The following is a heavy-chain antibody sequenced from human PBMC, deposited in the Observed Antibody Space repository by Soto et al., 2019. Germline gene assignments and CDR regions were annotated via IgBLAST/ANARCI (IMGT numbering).Heavy chain of an antibody. J-gene: IGHJ4*01. Sequence: QVQLQESGPGLVEPSQTLSLICTVSGASIISDGYYWTWIRQHPGKGLAWLGYIHYSEGATYSPFYNPSLKSRIAISVDTAKRLSSLKLTSVRAPDTAVYYCARVPTYYQDNICYHPFHPGGHGTLGTV. V-gene: IGHV4-31*03. CDR1: GASIISDGYY. CDR3: ARVPTYYQDNICYHPFHP. CDR2: IHYSEGATYSP. D-gene: IGHD2-21*01.